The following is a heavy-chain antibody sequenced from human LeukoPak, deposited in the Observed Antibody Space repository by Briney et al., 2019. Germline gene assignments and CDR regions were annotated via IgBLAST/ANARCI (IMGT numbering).Heavy chain of an antibody. V-gene: IGHV3-23*01. Sequence: PGGSLRLSCAAAGFSFSSFAMSWVRQAQGKGLEWVSGISTSGGSTYYADSVKGRFTISRDNSRNTLYLQMNSLRADDTAAYYCAKDPPTVMANAFHIWGQGTMVTVSS. CDR1: GFSFSSFA. CDR2: ISTSGGST. CDR3: AKDPPTVMANAFHI. J-gene: IGHJ3*02. D-gene: IGHD5-18*01.